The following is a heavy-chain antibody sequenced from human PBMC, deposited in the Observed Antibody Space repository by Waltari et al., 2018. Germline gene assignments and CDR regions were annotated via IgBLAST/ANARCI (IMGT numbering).Heavy chain of an antibody. V-gene: IGHV1-69*08. CDR1: GGTFSSYA. J-gene: IGHJ4*02. Sequence: QVQLVQSGAEVKKPGSSVKVSCKASGGTFSSYAISWVRQAPGQGLEWMGRIIPILGTANYAQKFQGRVTITADKSTSTAYMELSSLRSEDTAVYYCAGVPGATDPEDFDYWGQGTLVTVSS. D-gene: IGHD1-26*01. CDR3: AGVPGATDPEDFDY. CDR2: IIPILGTA.